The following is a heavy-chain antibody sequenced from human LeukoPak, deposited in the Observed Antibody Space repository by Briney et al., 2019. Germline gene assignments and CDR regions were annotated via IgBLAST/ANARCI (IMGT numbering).Heavy chain of an antibody. CDR1: GFTFSDYS. D-gene: IGHD2-21*01. CDR3: ARSRAYCGGEAQCGFDY. J-gene: IGHJ4*02. Sequence: PGGSLRLSCAASGFTFSDYSIHWVRQAPGKGLEWVSLISDEWTNKGGNKYYADSVKGRFTISRDNSKNTVYLQMNSLRDEDTAFYYCARSRAYCGGEAQCGFDYWGQGTLVTVSS. CDR2: ISDEWTNKGGNK. V-gene: IGHV3-30*04.